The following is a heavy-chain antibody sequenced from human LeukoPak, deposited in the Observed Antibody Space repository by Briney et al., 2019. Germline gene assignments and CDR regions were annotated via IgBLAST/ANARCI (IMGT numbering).Heavy chain of an antibody. V-gene: IGHV3-23*01. CDR2: ISGSGGST. Sequence: GGSLRLSCAASGFNFSTYAMSWVRPAPGEGLEWVSAISGSGGSTYYTDSVRGRFTISRDNSKNTLYLQMISLRAEDTAVYYCAKASVSTVTTGDFDYWGQGTLVTVSS. D-gene: IGHD4-17*01. CDR1: GFNFSTYA. J-gene: IGHJ4*02. CDR3: AKASVSTVTTGDFDY.